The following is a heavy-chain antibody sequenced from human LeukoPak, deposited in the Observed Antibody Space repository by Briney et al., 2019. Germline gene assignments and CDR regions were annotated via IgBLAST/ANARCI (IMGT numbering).Heavy chain of an antibody. V-gene: IGHV1-24*01. J-gene: IGHJ4*02. CDR1: GYTLSELS. CDR3: ATLDHYDILTGSTQAVK. Sequence: GASVKVSCKVSGYTLSELSMHWVRQAPGKGLEWMGGSDPEDGETIYAQKFQGRVTMTEDTSTDTAYMELSSLRSEDTAVYYCATLDHYDILTGSTQAVKWGQGTLVAVSS. D-gene: IGHD3-9*01. CDR2: SDPEDGET.